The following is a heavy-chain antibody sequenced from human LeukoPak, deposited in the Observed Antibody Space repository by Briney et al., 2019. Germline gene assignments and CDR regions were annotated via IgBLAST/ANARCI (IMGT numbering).Heavy chain of an antibody. CDR3: ARGVTTPLDAFDI. J-gene: IGHJ3*02. V-gene: IGHV4-59*01. CDR2: LYNSGST. D-gene: IGHD1-26*01. Sequence: SETLSLTCMVSGASISTYYWNWMRQPPGKGLEWIGYLYNSGSTNYNPSLKSRATISVDMSKNQLSLKLSSVTAADTAVYYCARGVTTPLDAFDIWGQGTMVTVSS. CDR1: GASISTYY.